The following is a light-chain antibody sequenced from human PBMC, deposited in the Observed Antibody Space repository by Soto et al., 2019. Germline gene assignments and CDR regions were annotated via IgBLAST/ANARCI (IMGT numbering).Light chain of an antibody. Sequence: QSVLTQPPSVSGAPGKRVTISCTGSSSNIGAGYDVHWYQQLPGTAPKLLIYGNSNRPSGVPDRFSGSKSGTSASLAITGLQAEDEADYYCQSYDSSLRGWVFGGGTKVTVL. J-gene: IGLJ3*02. CDR3: QSYDSSLRGWV. CDR2: GNS. V-gene: IGLV1-40*01. CDR1: SSNIGAGYD.